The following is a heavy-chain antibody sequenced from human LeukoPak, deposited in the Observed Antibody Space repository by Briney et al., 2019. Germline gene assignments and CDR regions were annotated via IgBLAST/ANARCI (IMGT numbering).Heavy chain of an antibody. D-gene: IGHD2-15*01. CDR3: ARQSRSGGTGDY. CDR2: IYYSGIT. J-gene: IGHJ4*02. CDR1: VDSLSICAYY. Sequence: SETLSLTCTVSVDSLSICAYYWGWIRQPPGEVLEWIESIYYSGITYYNPSLKSQLTLSVDTAKNQFSLKLSSVTAADTAVYYCARQSRSGGTGDYWGQGTLVTVSS. V-gene: IGHV4-39*01.